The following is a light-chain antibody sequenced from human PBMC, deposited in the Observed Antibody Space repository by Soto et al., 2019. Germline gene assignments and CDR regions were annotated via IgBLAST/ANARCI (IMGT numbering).Light chain of an antibody. V-gene: IGKV3-15*01. CDR2: GAS. J-gene: IGKJ5*01. CDR3: QQYNNWPPIT. Sequence: EIVLTQSPFTLSLSPFEISTLYFWGSQTVRRNLAWYQQKPGQAPRLLIFGASTRATGIPARFSGSGSGADFTLTISSLQSEDSAVYFCQQYNNWPPITFGQGTRLEIK. CDR1: QTVRRN.